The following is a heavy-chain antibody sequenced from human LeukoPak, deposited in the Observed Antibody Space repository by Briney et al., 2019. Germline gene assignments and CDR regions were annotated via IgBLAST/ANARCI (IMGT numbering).Heavy chain of an antibody. D-gene: IGHD6-13*01. V-gene: IGHV3-20*04. CDR1: GFTFDDYG. CDR2: INWNGNST. CDR3: ARSLGRRRIAAAGVDYFDY. J-gene: IGHJ4*02. Sequence: PGGSLRLSCAASGFTFDDYGMSWVRQAPGKGLEWVSAINWNGNSTGYADSVKGRFTISRDNAKNSLYLQMNSLRAEDTALYYCARSLGRRRIAAAGVDYFDYWGQGTLVTVSS.